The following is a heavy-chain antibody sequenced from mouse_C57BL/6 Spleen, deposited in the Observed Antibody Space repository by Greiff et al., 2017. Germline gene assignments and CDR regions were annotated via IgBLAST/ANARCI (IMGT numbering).Heavy chain of an antibody. CDR1: GFNIKDDY. V-gene: IGHV14-4*01. CDR2: IAPENGAT. D-gene: IGHD1-1*01. CDR3: TFITTVVATPRWYFDV. Sequence: VQLQQSGAELVRPGASVKLSCTASGFNIKDDYMHWVKQRPEQGLEWIGWIAPENGATEYASKFQGKATITADTSSNTAYLQLSSLTSEDTAVYYCTFITTVVATPRWYFDVWGTGTTVTVSS. J-gene: IGHJ1*03.